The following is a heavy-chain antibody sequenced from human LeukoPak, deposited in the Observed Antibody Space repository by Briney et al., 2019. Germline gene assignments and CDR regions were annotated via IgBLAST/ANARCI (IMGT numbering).Heavy chain of an antibody. V-gene: IGHV5-51*01. CDR3: ARPPSRGYSSSFEY. CDR2: IYPDESNI. CDR1: GYSFATYW. D-gene: IGHD2-2*03. Sequence: GESLKISCKGSGYSFATYWIAWVRQMPGKGLGWMGIIYPDESNIRYSPSFQGQVTISADKSISTAYLQWSSLKASDTAIYYCARPPSRGYSSSFEYWGQGTLVTISS. J-gene: IGHJ4*02.